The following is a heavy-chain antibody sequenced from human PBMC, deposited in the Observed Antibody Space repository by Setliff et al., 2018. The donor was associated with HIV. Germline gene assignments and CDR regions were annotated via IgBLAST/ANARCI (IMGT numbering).Heavy chain of an antibody. Sequence: SVKVSCKASGGIFSRFAFSWVRQAPGQGLEWMGGIIPIFGTPNYAQKFQGRVTITADESTSTAYMELSSLRSEDTAVYYCARDRGRYGDYRDFDYWGQGALVTVSS. J-gene: IGHJ4*02. CDR2: IIPIFGTP. CDR1: GGIFSRFA. CDR3: ARDRGRYGDYRDFDY. D-gene: IGHD4-17*01. V-gene: IGHV1-69*13.